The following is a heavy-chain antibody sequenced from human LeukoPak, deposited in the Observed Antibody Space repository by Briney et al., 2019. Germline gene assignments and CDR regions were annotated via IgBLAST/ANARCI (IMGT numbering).Heavy chain of an antibody. J-gene: IGHJ5*02. CDR3: ARDRGYSGYDPPSWFDP. V-gene: IGHV1-18*01. D-gene: IGHD5-12*01. Sequence: GASVKVSCKASGGTFSSYAISWVRQAPGQGLEWMGWISAYNGNTNYAQKLQGRVTMTTDTSTSTAYMELRSLRSDDTAVYYCARDRGYSGYDPPSWFDPWGQGTLVTVSS. CDR1: GGTFSSYA. CDR2: ISAYNGNT.